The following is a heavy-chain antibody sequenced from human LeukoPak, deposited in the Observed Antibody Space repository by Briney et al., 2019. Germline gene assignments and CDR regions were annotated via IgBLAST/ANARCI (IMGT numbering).Heavy chain of an antibody. CDR1: GYTFTSYY. CDR2: INPSGGST. D-gene: IGHD6-19*01. Sequence: ASVKVSCKASGYTFTSYYMHWVRQAPGQGLEWMGIINPSGGSTSYAQKFQGRVTMTRDTSTSTVYMELSSLRFEDTAVYYCARDQVAEDGNNWFDPWGQGTLVTVSS. CDR3: ARDQVAEDGNNWFDP. V-gene: IGHV1-46*01. J-gene: IGHJ5*02.